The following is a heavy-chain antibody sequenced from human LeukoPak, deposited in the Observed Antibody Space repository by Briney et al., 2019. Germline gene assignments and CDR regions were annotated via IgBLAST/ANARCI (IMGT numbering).Heavy chain of an antibody. V-gene: IGHV3-23*01. CDR3: AKDGGNYPYFFDY. CDR2: ISGSGGST. Sequence: PGGSLRLSCAASGFTFSSYAMNWVRQAPGKGLEWVSAISGSGGSTYYAGSVKGRLAISRDNSKKTLYLQMNSLRAEDTAVYFCAKDGGNYPYFFDYWGQGALVTVS. J-gene: IGHJ4*02. D-gene: IGHD2-15*01. CDR1: GFTFSSYA.